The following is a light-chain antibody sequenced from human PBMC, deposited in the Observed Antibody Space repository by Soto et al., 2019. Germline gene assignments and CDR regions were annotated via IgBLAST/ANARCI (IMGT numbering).Light chain of an antibody. CDR2: KAS. Sequence: DIPMTQSPSTLSASVGDRVTITCRASQSISSWLAWYQQKPGKAPKILIYKASSLESGVPSRFSGSGSRKQFTLTISSLQPDDVATYYCQQYNSFPWTFGQGTKVEI. J-gene: IGKJ1*01. V-gene: IGKV1-5*03. CDR1: QSISSW. CDR3: QQYNSFPWT.